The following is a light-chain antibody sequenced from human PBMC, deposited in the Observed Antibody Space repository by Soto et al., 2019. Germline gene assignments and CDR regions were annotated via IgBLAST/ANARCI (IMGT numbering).Light chain of an antibody. CDR3: SSYTSSSPLVV. CDR1: SSDIGGYNY. V-gene: IGLV2-14*03. Sequence: QSALTQPASVSESPGQSITIPCTGTSSDIGGYNYVSWYQHHPGKAPKLLIYDVTNRPSGVSTLFSGSKSGNTASLTISGLQADDEANYCCSSYTSSSPLVVFGGGTKLTVL. J-gene: IGLJ2*01. CDR2: DVT.